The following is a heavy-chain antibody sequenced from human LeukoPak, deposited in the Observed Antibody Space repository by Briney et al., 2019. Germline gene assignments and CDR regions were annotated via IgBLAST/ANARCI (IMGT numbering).Heavy chain of an antibody. CDR3: ARDRRDDILTGWAPFYGMDV. V-gene: IGHV4-31*03. CDR2: INYSGST. D-gene: IGHD3-9*01. CDR1: GGSISSGGYY. J-gene: IGHJ6*02. Sequence: SQTLSLTCTVSGGSISSGGYYWSWIRQHPGKGLEWIGYINYSGSTYYNPSLKSRVTISVDTSKNQFSLKLSSVTAADTAVYYCARDRRDDILTGWAPFYGMDVWGQGTTVTVSS.